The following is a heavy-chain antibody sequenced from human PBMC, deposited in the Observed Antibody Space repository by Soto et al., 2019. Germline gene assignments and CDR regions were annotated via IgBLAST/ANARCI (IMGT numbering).Heavy chain of an antibody. CDR3: ASKRGYSYGSGLG. J-gene: IGHJ4*02. CDR1: SASLGDHY. V-gene: IGHV4-34*01. CDR2: VHPSGIT. D-gene: IGHD5-18*01. Sequence: PSETLSLTCAVFSASLGDHYWGWIRQSPDKGLEWIGEVHPSGITDYNPSLKSRVTISLDTSKNQFSLKLSSVTAADTAVYYCASKRGYSYGSGLGWGQGTLVTVS.